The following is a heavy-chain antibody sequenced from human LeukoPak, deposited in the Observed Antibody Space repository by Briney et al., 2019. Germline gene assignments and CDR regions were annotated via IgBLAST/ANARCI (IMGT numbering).Heavy chain of an antibody. CDR2: ISGSGGST. J-gene: IGHJ4*02. V-gene: IGHV3-23*01. CDR1: GFTVSSNY. D-gene: IGHD5-12*01. Sequence: GGSLRLSCAASGFTVSSNYMSWVRQAPGKGLEWVSAISGSGGSTYYADSVKGRFTISRDNSKNTLYLQMNSLRAEDTAVYYCAKEVGYSGYDYLFDYWGQGTLVTVSS. CDR3: AKEVGYSGYDYLFDY.